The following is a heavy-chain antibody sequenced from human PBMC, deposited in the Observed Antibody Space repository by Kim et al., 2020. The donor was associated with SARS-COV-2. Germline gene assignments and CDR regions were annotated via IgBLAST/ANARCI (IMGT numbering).Heavy chain of an antibody. J-gene: IGHJ4*02. D-gene: IGHD6-13*01. CDR3: ASSSWNDY. CDR1: GYSFNSHW. V-gene: IGHV5-10-1*01. CDR2: INPSDSYS. Sequence: GESLKISCKGSGYSFNSHWISWVRQMPGKGLEWMGRINPSDSYSNYSPSFQGHVTISADKSISTAYLQWSSLKASDTAMYYCASSSWNDYWGQGTLVIVSS.